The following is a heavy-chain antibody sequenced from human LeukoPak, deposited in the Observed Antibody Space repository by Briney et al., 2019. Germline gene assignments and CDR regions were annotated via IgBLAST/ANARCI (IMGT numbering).Heavy chain of an antibody. Sequence: KTSETLSLTCTVSGGSISSYYWSWIRQPAGKGLEWIGRVYTSGSTNYNPSLKSRVTMSVDTSKNQFSLKLSSVTAADTAVYYCARERFLDSFEDFDYMDVWGKGTTVTVSS. D-gene: IGHD3/OR15-3a*01. J-gene: IGHJ6*03. V-gene: IGHV4-4*07. CDR1: GGSISSYY. CDR2: VYTSGST. CDR3: ARERFLDSFEDFDYMDV.